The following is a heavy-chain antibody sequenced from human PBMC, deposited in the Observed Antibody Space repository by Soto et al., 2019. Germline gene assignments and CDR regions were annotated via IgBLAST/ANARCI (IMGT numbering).Heavy chain of an antibody. Sequence: SETLSLTCTVSGGSISTYYWSWIRQPPGKGLEWIGYIYYSGSTNYSPSLKSRVTISLDTSKNQFSLNLRSVTAADTAVYYCASMGYHYGSGSYPLDYWGQGTLVTVSS. V-gene: IGHV4-59*08. CDR3: ASMGYHYGSGSYPLDY. CDR1: GGSISTYY. D-gene: IGHD3-10*01. J-gene: IGHJ4*02. CDR2: IYYSGST.